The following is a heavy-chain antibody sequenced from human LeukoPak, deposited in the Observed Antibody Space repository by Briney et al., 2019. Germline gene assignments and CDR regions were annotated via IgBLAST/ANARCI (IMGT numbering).Heavy chain of an antibody. CDR3: ASPKIAARSPPDAFDI. V-gene: IGHV4-30-4*08. CDR2: IYYSGST. J-gene: IGHJ3*02. CDR1: GGSISSGGYY. D-gene: IGHD6-6*01. Sequence: YPSETLSLTCAVSGGSISSGGYYWSWIRQSPGKGLEWIGYIYYSGSTYYNPSLKSRVTMTLDTSKNQFSLKLISVTAADTAVYYCASPKIAARSPPDAFDIWGQGTMVTVSS.